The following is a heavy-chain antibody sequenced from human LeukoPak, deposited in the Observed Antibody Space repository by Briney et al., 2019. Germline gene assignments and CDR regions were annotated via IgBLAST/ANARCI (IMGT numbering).Heavy chain of an antibody. CDR3: ARLSTFGGVIAHDAFDI. Sequence: SETLSLTCTVSGGSISSSSYYWGWIRQPPGKGLEWIGSIYYSGSTYYNPSLKSRVTISVDTSKNQFSRKLSSVTAADTAVYYCARLSTFGGVIAHDAFDIWGQGTMVTVSS. D-gene: IGHD3-16*02. CDR1: GGSISSSSYY. V-gene: IGHV4-39*01. J-gene: IGHJ3*02. CDR2: IYYSGST.